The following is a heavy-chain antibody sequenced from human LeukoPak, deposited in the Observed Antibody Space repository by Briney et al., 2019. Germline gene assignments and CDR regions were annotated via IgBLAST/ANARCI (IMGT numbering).Heavy chain of an antibody. J-gene: IGHJ6*03. V-gene: IGHV3-48*01. D-gene: IGHD6-25*01. Sequence: GGSLRLSCAASGFTFSSYAMSWVRQAPGKGLEWVSNIGTSSTTIYYADSVKGRFTISRDNAKNSLYLQMNSLRADDTAVYYCARFAAGGSYYYYMDVWGKGTTVTVSS. CDR2: IGTSSTTI. CDR1: GFTFSSYA. CDR3: ARFAAGGSYYYYMDV.